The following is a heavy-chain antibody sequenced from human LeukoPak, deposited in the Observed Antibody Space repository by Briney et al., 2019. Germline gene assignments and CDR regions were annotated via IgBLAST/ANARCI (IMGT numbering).Heavy chain of an antibody. D-gene: IGHD2-15*01. CDR2: ISGSGGST. J-gene: IGHJ3*02. CDR3: AKEYLRGYCSGGSCYSGRAFDI. V-gene: IGHV3-23*01. CDR1: GFTFSSYA. Sequence: GGSLRLSCAASGFTFSSYAMSWVRQAPGKGLEWVSAISGSGGSTYYADSVKGRFTISRDNSKNTLYLQMNSLRAEDTAVYYCAKEYLRGYCSGGSCYSGRAFDIWGQGTMVTVSS.